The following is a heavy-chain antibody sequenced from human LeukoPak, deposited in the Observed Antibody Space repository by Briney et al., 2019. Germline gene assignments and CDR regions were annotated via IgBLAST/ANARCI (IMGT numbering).Heavy chain of an antibody. CDR1: GGSISSYY. J-gene: IGHJ3*02. D-gene: IGHD3-22*01. V-gene: IGHV4-59*08. Sequence: SETLSLTCTVSGGSISSYYWSWIRQPPGKGLECIGYIYYSGSTNYNPSLKSRVTISVDTSKNQFSLKLSSVTAADTAVYYCARLYYYDSSGFLDAFDIWGQGTMVTVSS. CDR3: ARLYYYDSSGFLDAFDI. CDR2: IYYSGST.